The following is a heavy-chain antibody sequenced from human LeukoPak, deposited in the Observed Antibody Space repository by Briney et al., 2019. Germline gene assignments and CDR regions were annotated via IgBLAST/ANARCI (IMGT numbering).Heavy chain of an antibody. Sequence: GGSLRLSCAASGFTFSSYAMHWVRQAPGKGLEWVAVISYDGSNKYYADSVKGRFTISRDNSKNTLYLQMNSLRAEDTAVYYCAQSMAYCGGDCYSGEFDYWGQGTLVTVSS. D-gene: IGHD2-21*01. CDR3: AQSMAYCGGDCYSGEFDY. CDR2: ISYDGSNK. J-gene: IGHJ4*02. CDR1: GFTFSSYA. V-gene: IGHV3-30-3*01.